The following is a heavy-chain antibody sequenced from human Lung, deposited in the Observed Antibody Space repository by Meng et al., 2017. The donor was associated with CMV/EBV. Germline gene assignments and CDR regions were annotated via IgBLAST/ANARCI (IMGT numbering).Heavy chain of an antibody. Sequence: SCAASGFTFSRYAFHWVRQAPGKGLEWVAVISFDGGTRYYADSVKGRFTISRDSSRNSLYLQLNSLRPEDTAVYYCAREYGSSSAFDYWGQGTXVTVSS. CDR3: AREYGSSSAFDY. CDR1: GFTFSRYA. V-gene: IGHV3-30*14. CDR2: ISFDGGTR. J-gene: IGHJ4*02. D-gene: IGHD6-6*01.